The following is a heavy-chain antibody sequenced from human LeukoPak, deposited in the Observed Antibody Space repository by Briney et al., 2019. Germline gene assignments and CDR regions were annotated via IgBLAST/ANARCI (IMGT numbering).Heavy chain of an antibody. V-gene: IGHV4-31*03. CDR2: IYYSGST. CDR3: ARSSSSSPGWFDP. Sequence: SETLSLTCTVSGGSISSGGYYWSWIRQHPGKGLEWIGYIYYSGSTYYNPSLKSRVTISVDTSKNQFSLKLSSVTAADTAVYYCARSSSSSPGWFDPWGQGTLVTVSS. CDR1: GGSISSGGYY. J-gene: IGHJ5*02. D-gene: IGHD6-6*01.